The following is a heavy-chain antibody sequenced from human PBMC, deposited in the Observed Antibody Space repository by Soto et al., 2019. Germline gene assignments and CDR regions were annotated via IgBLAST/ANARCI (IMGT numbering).Heavy chain of an antibody. CDR1: GFTFSSYA. CDR2: ISYDGSNK. CDR3: GREGGMATTDYYYCGMDV. V-gene: IGHV3-30-3*01. J-gene: IGHJ6*02. Sequence: QVQLVESGGGVVQPGRSLRLSCAASGFTFSSYAMHWVRQAPGKGLEWVAVISYDGSNKYYADSVKGRFTISRDNSKNTLYLQMNSLRAEDTAVYYCGREGGMATTDYYYCGMDVWGQGTTVTVSS. D-gene: IGHD5-12*01.